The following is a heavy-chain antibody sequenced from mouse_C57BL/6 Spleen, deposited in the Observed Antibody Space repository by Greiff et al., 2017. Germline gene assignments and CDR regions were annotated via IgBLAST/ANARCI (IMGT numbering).Heavy chain of an antibody. J-gene: IGHJ2*01. CDR2: INYDGSST. CDR1: GFTFSDYY. Sequence: EVMLVESEGGLVQPGSSMKLSCTASGFTFSDYYMAWVRQVPEKGLEWVANINYDGSSTYYLDSLKSRFIISRDNAKNILYLQMSSLKSEDTATYYCAIDLGDGYLNCWDQGTTLTVSS. D-gene: IGHD2-3*01. CDR3: AIDLGDGYLNC. V-gene: IGHV5-16*01.